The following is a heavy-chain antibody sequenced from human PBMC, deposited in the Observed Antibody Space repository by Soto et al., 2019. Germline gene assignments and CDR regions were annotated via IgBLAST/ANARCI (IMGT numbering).Heavy chain of an antibody. CDR1: GDTFTTYD. Sequence: ASVKVSCKASGDTFTTYDXXWVRQATGHGLEWMGWINPNSGNIGYAQRFQGRVTMTRDTAIRTAYMEVSSLRSDDTAVYYCARGRASGSYYLLDYWGQGTLVTVSS. D-gene: IGHD3-10*01. CDR2: INPNSGNI. CDR3: ARGRASGSYYLLDY. V-gene: IGHV1-8*01. J-gene: IGHJ4*02.